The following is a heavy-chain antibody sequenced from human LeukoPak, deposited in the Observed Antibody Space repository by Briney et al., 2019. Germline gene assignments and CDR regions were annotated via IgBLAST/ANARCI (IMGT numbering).Heavy chain of an antibody. CDR1: GGTFSSYA. Sequence: ASVKVSCKASGGTFSSYAISWLRQAPGQGLEWMGGIIPIFGTANYAQKFQGRVTITADESTSTAYMELSSLRSEDTAVCYCARGLSPTYSSSRSVDDWGQGTLVTVSS. CDR2: IIPIFGTA. D-gene: IGHD6-6*01. CDR3: ARGLSPTYSSSRSVDD. V-gene: IGHV1-69*13. J-gene: IGHJ4*01.